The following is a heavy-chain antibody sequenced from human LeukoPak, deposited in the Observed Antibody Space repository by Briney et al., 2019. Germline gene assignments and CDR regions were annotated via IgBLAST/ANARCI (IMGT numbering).Heavy chain of an antibody. CDR2: IIPIFGTA. D-gene: IGHD1-26*01. CDR1: GGIFSRYA. V-gene: IGHV1-69*13. Sequence: SVKVSCKASGGIFSRYAISWVRQAPGQGLEWMGGIIPIFGTANYAQKFQGRVTITADESTSTAYMELSSLRSEDTAVYYCARESGSYEAYFDYWGQGTLVTVSS. J-gene: IGHJ4*02. CDR3: ARESGSYEAYFDY.